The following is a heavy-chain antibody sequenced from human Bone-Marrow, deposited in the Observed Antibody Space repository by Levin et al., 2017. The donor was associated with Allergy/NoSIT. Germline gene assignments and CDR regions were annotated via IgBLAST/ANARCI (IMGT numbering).Heavy chain of an antibody. Sequence: QTLSLPCSFSGFSLRTNGMCVSWIRQRPGKALEWLAQIDWDDEKFYSTSLKTRLTISKDTSKNQVVLTMTDMDPVDTATYYCARYYLTTPNYGLDVWGQGTTVTVSS. CDR3: ARYYLTTPNYGLDV. D-gene: IGHD4-11*01. J-gene: IGHJ6*01. V-gene: IGHV2-70*16. CDR2: IDWDDEK. CDR1: GFSLRTNGMC.